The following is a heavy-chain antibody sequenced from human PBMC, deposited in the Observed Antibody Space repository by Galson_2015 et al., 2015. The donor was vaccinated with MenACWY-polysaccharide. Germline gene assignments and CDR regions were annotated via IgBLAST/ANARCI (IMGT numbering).Heavy chain of an antibody. CDR1: GFTFDDYA. V-gene: IGHV3-9*01. D-gene: IGHD3-3*01. CDR2: ISWNSGTI. Sequence: SLRLSCAASGFTFDDYAMHWVRRAPGKGLEWVSGISWNSGTIGYADSVKGRFTISRDNAKNSLYLQMNSLRAEDTALYYCAKGAYYDFWSGYFGFDPWGQGTLVTVSS. CDR3: AKGAYYDFWSGYFGFDP. J-gene: IGHJ5*02.